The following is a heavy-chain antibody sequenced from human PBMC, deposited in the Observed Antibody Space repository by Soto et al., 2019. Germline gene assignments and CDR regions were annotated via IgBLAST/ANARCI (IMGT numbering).Heavy chain of an antibody. V-gene: IGHV4-4*02. CDR3: ARGELAYSSGWTTGWFDP. CDR1: GVSIINSHW. Sequence: SETLSLTCAVSGVSIINSHWWSWVRQPPGKGLDWIGEIHHSGNTKYNPSLKSRVTISVDKPKNQFSLRLSSVTAADTAVYYCARGELAYSSGWTTGWFDPWGQGTLVTVSS. CDR2: IHHSGNT. J-gene: IGHJ5*02. D-gene: IGHD6-19*01.